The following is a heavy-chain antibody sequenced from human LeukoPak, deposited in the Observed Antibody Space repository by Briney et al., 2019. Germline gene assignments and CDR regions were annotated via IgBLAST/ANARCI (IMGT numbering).Heavy chain of an antibody. CDR2: IKQDGSEK. V-gene: IGHV3-7*01. J-gene: IGHJ4*02. CDR3: ARDSLYYYDSSGYPNFDY. D-gene: IGHD3-22*01. Sequence: PGGSLRLSCAASGFTFSSYWMNWVRQAPGKGLEWVANIKQDGSEKYYVDSVKGRFTISRDNAKNSLYLQMNSLRAEDTAVYYCARDSLYYYDSSGYPNFDYWGQGTLVTVSS. CDR1: GFTFSSYW.